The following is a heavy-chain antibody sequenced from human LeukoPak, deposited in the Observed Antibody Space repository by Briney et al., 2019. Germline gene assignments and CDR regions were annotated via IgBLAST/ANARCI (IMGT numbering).Heavy chain of an antibody. CDR3: ARGTSPRYCSSTSCSYSDY. Sequence: SQTLSLTCTVSGGSISSGSYYWSWIRQPAGKGLEWIGRIYTSGSTNYNPSLKSRVTISVDTSKNQFSLKLSSVTAADTAVYYCARGTSPRYCSSTSCSYSDYWGQGTLVTVSS. J-gene: IGHJ4*02. V-gene: IGHV4-61*02. D-gene: IGHD2-2*01. CDR1: GGSISSGSYY. CDR2: IYTSGST.